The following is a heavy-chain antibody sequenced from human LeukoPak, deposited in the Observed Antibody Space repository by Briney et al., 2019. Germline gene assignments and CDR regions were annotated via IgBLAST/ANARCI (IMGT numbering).Heavy chain of an antibody. J-gene: IGHJ3*02. Sequence: KDGGSLRLSCAASGFTFSDYYMSWIRQAPGKGLEWVSYISSSGSTIYYADSVKGRFTIPRDNAKNSLYLQMNSLRAEDTAVYYCARDKREYYDSSGYYYGGAFDIWGQGTMVTVSS. CDR2: ISSSGSTI. V-gene: IGHV3-11*01. CDR1: GFTFSDYY. CDR3: ARDKREYYDSSGYYYGGAFDI. D-gene: IGHD3-22*01.